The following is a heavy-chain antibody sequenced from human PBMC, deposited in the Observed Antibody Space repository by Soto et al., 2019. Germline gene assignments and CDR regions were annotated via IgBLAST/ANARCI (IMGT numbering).Heavy chain of an antibody. CDR3: ARGTGPGSLFIDD. CDR1: GFIFSNYA. CDR2: IWSDGGYD. D-gene: IGHD3-10*01. J-gene: IGHJ4*01. Sequence: QVQLVESGGGVIQPGRSLRLSCTASGFIFSNYAMHWVRQAPGQGLEWVALIWSDGGYDHYAESVKGRFTISRDNSKNTLYVQMNRVRVEDTVVYFCARGTGPGSLFIDDWGHGTLVSVAS. V-gene: IGHV3-33*01.